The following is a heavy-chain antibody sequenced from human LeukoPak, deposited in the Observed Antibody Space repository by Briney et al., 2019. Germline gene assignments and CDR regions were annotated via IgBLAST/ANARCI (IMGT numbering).Heavy chain of an antibody. CDR2: ISTDGSIT. CDR3: ARTKYSASGGDY. V-gene: IGHV3-74*01. Sequence: GGSLRLSCAASGFTFSRYWMHWVRQAPGKGLLWVSRISTDGSITSYADSVKGRFSISRDNAKSTLYLQMNNLRVEDTAVYYCARTKYSASGGDYWGQGTLVTVSS. J-gene: IGHJ4*02. CDR1: GFTFSRYW. D-gene: IGHD6-6*01.